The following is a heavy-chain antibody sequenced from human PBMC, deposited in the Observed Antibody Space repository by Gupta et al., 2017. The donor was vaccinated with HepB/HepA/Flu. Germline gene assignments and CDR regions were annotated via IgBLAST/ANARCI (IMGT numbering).Heavy chain of an antibody. CDR3: AREKDLAPTGHNMVGATEGWFDP. D-gene: IGHD1-26*01. CDR2: IWYDGSNK. CDR1: GFTFSSYG. Sequence: QVQLVESGGGVVQPGRSLRLSCAASGFTFSSYGMHWVRQAPGKGLEWVAVIWYDGSNKYYADSVKGRFTISRDNSKNTLYLQMNSLRAEDTAVYYCAREKDLAPTGHNMVGATEGWFDPWGQGTLVTVSS. V-gene: IGHV3-33*01. J-gene: IGHJ5*02.